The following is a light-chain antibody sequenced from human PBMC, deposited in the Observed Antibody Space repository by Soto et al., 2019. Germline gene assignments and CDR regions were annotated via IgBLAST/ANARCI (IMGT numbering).Light chain of an antibody. V-gene: IGKV1-5*03. CDR3: QHYNSYSPYT. J-gene: IGKJ2*01. Sequence: DIQMTQSPSTLSASVGDRVTITCRASQSISSWLAWYQQKPGKAPKLLIYKASSLESGVPSRFSGSGDGTEFTLTSSILQPDDFATYFGQHYNSYSPYTFGQGTKLEIQ. CDR1: QSISSW. CDR2: KAS.